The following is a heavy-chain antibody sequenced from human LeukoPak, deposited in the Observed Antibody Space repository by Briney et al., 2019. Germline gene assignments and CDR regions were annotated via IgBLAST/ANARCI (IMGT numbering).Heavy chain of an antibody. D-gene: IGHD1-26*01. CDR3: ARDREVGATGYYFDY. CDR2: IYTSGST. J-gene: IGHJ4*02. Sequence: SETLSLTCTVSGGSISSGSYYWSWIRQPAGKGLEWIVRIYTSGSTTYNSSLKSRVTISLDTSKNHFSLRLSSVTAADTAVYYCARDREVGATGYYFDYWGQGTLVTVSS. CDR1: GGSISSGSYY. V-gene: IGHV4-61*02.